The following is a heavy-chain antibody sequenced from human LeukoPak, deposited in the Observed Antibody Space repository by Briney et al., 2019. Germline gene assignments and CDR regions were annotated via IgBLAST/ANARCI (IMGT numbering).Heavy chain of an antibody. D-gene: IGHD5-24*01. V-gene: IGHV1-2*02. CDR2: INPNSGGT. J-gene: IGHJ4*02. Sequence: GASVKVSCKASGYTFTSYGISWVRQAPGQGLEWMGWINPNSGGTNYAQKFQGRVTMTRDTSISTAYMELSRLRSDDTVVYYCARGDSLQDPNFDYWGQGTLVTVSS. CDR1: GYTFTSYG. CDR3: ARGDSLQDPNFDY.